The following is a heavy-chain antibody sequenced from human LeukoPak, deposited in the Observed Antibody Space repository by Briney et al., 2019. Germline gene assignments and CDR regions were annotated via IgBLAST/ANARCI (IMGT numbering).Heavy chain of an antibody. CDR1: GGSFSEYC. D-gene: IGHD2/OR15-2a*01. CDR3: ARGDRVPVSILRCTPNRKRNNWFAP. CDR2: IIPYGRT. V-gene: IGHV4-34*01. J-gene: IGHJ5*02. Sequence: SETLSLTCAVFGGSFSEYCWSWIRQPPGRGRVWVGEIIPYGRTIYNPSLGRRVTISVDTSKNPFSLNINAFTAADTAVSDCARGDRVPVSILRCTPNRKRNNWFAPWGQGTLVIVSS.